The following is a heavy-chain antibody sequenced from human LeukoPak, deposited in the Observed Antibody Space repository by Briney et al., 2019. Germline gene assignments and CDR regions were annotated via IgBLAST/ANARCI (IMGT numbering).Heavy chain of an antibody. Sequence: GGSLRLSCAASGFTFRSYWMHWVRQAPGKGLEWVSSITSSSSSMYSADSVKGRLTISRDNAKNSLYLQMNSLRAEDTAVYYCARDLAWGGYWGQGTLVTVSS. J-gene: IGHJ4*02. CDR1: GFTFRSYW. V-gene: IGHV3-21*01. D-gene: IGHD7-27*01. CDR3: ARDLAWGGY. CDR2: ITSSSSSM.